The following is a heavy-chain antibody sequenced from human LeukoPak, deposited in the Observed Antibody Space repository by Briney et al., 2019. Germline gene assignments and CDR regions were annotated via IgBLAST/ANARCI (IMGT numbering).Heavy chain of an antibody. CDR3: AKGIQWELPLEY. V-gene: IGHV3-23*01. J-gene: IGHJ4*02. CDR2: ISGRGDKT. CDR1: GFTFRNYA. Sequence: PGGSLRLSCAASGFTFRNYAMSWVRQAPGKGLEWVSVISGRGDKTYYAGSAKGRFTISRDNSKNTLYLRMNSLRDVDTAIYYCAKGIQWELPLEYWGQGTLVTVSS. D-gene: IGHD1-26*01.